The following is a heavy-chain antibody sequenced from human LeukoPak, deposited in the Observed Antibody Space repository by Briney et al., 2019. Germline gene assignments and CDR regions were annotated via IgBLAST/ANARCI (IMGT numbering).Heavy chain of an antibody. CDR3: ARARSIVGVSPFQH. J-gene: IGHJ1*01. Sequence: GRSLRLSCAASGFTFSGYTMHWVRQAPGKGLEWVAFISSDGRYKSHADSVKGRCTISRDNSRNTLYLQMNSLRPEDTAVYYCARARSIVGVSPFQHWGQGTLVTVSS. CDR1: GFTFSGYT. V-gene: IGHV3-30*04. D-gene: IGHD1-26*01. CDR2: ISSDGRYK.